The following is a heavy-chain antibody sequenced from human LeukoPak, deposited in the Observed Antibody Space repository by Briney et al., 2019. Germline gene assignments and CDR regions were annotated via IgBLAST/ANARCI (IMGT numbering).Heavy chain of an antibody. D-gene: IGHD3-10*01. V-gene: IGHV1-3*01. CDR1: GYTFTSYA. J-gene: IGHJ6*02. CDR2: INAGNGNT. CDR3: ARDGMVRGFYYYYGMDV. Sequence: ASVKVSCKASGYTFTSYAMHWVRQAPGQRLEWMGWINAGNGNTKYSQKFQGRVTITRDTSASTAYMELRSLRSDDTAVYYCARDGMVRGFYYYYGMDVWGQGTTVTVSS.